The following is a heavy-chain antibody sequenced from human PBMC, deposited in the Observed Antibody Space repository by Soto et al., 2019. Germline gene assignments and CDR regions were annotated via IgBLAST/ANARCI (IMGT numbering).Heavy chain of an antibody. V-gene: IGHV1-69*02. J-gene: IGHJ3*02. CDR1: GGTFSRYT. CDR3: ASANLAYGDRENDAFDI. Sequence: QVQLVQSGAEVKKPGSSVKVSCEASGGTFSRYTISWVRQAPGQGLEWMGRIIPILGIANYAQKFQGRVTITADKSTSTAYMDLSSLRSEDTAVYYSASANLAYGDRENDAFDIWGQGTMVTVSS. D-gene: IGHD4-17*01. CDR2: IIPILGIA.